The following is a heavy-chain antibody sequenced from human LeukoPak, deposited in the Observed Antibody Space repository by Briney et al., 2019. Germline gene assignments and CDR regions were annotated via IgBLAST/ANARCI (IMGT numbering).Heavy chain of an antibody. CDR1: GYTFTSYG. CDR2: INPNSGDT. V-gene: IGHV1-2*02. Sequence: ASVKVSCKASGYTFTSYGISWVRQAPGQGLEWMGWINPNSGDTNYAQKFQGRVTMTRYTSISTASMELSRLRSDDTAVYYCARVRAGTTDYWGQGTLVTVSS. CDR3: ARVRAGTTDY. J-gene: IGHJ4*02. D-gene: IGHD1-1*01.